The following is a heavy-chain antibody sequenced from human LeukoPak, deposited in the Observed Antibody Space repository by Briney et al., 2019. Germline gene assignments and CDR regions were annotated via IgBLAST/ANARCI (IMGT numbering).Heavy chain of an antibody. CDR2: IYSGGST. CDR3: ARDSPFGGYGYAFDI. Sequence: GGSQRLSCAASGFTFSSYAMSWVRQAPGKGLEWVSVIYSGGSTYYADSVKGRFTISRDNSKNTLYLQMNSLRAEDTAVYYCARDSPFGGYGYAFDIWGQGTMVTVSS. CDR1: GFTFSSYA. J-gene: IGHJ3*02. D-gene: IGHD5-12*01. V-gene: IGHV3-53*01.